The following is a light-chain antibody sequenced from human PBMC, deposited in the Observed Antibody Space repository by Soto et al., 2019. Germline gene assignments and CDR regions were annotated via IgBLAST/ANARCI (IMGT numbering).Light chain of an antibody. V-gene: IGLV2-8*01. J-gene: IGLJ1*01. CDR3: NSYVAGSNV. CDR1: SSDVGKYDY. CDR2: EVS. Sequence: QSALTQPPSASGSPGQSVTISCTGTSSDVGKYDYVSWFQHHPGKAPKLIIYEVSKRPSGVPDRFSGSKSGSTASLTVSGLQTEDEADYYCNSYVAGSNVFGTGTKGTVL.